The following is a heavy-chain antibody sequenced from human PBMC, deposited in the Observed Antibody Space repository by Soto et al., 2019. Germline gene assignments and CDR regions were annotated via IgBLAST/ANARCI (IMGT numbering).Heavy chain of an antibody. D-gene: IGHD4-17*01. J-gene: IGHJ3*02. CDR3: ASLGTTVTTRSNLNAFDI. Sequence: ETLSLTCTVSGGSISSYYWSWIRQPAVKGLEWIGRIYTSGSTNYNPSLKSRVTMSVDTSKNQFSLKLSSVTAADTAVYYCASLGTTVTTRSNLNAFDICGQGTMVTVSS. CDR1: GGSISSYY. V-gene: IGHV4-4*07. CDR2: IYTSGST.